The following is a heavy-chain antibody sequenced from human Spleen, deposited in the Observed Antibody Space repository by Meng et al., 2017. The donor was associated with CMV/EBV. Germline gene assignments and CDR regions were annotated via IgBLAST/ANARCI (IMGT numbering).Heavy chain of an antibody. J-gene: IGHJ6*02. V-gene: IGHV3-23*01. CDR1: GFTFITYA. CDR2: ISGSGGST. CDR3: AKALYYYDTSGSDTLYYYYGMDV. D-gene: IGHD3-22*01. Sequence: GESLKISCAASGFTFITYAMTWVRQAPGKGLEWVSAISGSGGSTKYADSVKGRFTISRDNSKNTLYLQMNSLRAEDTAVYYCAKALYYYDTSGSDTLYYYYGMDVWGQGTTVTVSS.